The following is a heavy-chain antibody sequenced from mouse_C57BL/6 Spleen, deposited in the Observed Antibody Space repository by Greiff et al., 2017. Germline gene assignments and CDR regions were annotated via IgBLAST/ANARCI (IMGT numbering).Heavy chain of an antibody. D-gene: IGHD3-3*01. Sequence: QVQLQQSGAELVRPGTSVKVSCKASGYAFTNYLIEWVKQRPGQGLEWIGVINPGSGGTNYNEKFKGKATLTADKSSSTAYMQLSSLTSEDSAVYFCAREGSNYAMDYWGQGTSATVSS. CDR3: AREGSNYAMDY. J-gene: IGHJ4*01. CDR1: GYAFTNYL. V-gene: IGHV1-54*01. CDR2: INPGSGGT.